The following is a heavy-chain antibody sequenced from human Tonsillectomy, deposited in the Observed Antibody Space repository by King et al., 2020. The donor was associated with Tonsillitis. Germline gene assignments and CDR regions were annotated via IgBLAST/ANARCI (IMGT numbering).Heavy chain of an antibody. D-gene: IGHD5-18*01. V-gene: IGHV3-53*01. Sequence: VQLVESGGGLIQPGGSLRLSCAASGFTVSSNYMTWVRQAPGKGLEWVSVIYSGGSTYYADSVKGRFTISRDNSKNTLYLQRNSLRAEDTAVYYCSRESRRGTATDFYYYGMDVWGQGTTVTVSS. CDR2: IYSGGST. J-gene: IGHJ6*02. CDR1: GFTVSSNY. CDR3: SRESRRGTATDFYYYGMDV.